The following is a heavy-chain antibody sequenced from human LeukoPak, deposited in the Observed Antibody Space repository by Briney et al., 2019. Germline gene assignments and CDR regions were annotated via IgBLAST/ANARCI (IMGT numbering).Heavy chain of an antibody. Sequence: GGSLRLSCAASGFTFSSYWMSWVRQAPGKGLEWVANIKQDGSEKYYVDSVKGRFTISRDNAKNSLYLQMNSLRAEDTAVYYCAREGVVMVAATYFDYWGQGTLVTVSS. CDR2: IKQDGSEK. CDR1: GFTFSSYW. D-gene: IGHD2-15*01. CDR3: AREGVVMVAATYFDY. V-gene: IGHV3-7*03. J-gene: IGHJ4*02.